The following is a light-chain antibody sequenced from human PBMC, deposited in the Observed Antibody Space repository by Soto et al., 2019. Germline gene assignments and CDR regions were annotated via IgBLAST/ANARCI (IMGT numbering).Light chain of an antibody. CDR3: QQRHSTPPT. CDR2: GAS. CDR1: QSISSY. J-gene: IGKJ3*01. V-gene: IGKV1-39*01. Sequence: DIQMTQSPSSLSASVGDRVTITCRASQSISSYLNWYQQKPGKAPKLLIYGASSLQSGVPSRFSGSGSGTDFTLTISSLQPEDFATYYRQQRHSTPPTFGPGTNVDIK.